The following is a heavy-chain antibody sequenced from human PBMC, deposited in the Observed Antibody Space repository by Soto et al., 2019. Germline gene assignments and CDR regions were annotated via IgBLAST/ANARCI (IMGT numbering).Heavy chain of an antibody. J-gene: IGHJ4*01. CDR2: IYPSGTS. V-gene: IGHV4-30-2*06. CDR1: GDSISGGGFS. Sequence: TLSLTCAVSGDSISGGGFSWNWIRQSPGKGLEWIGYIYPSGTSYYNPSLKSRVTISVDKSQNQFSLRPSSMTAADTAVYYCARGHYFGSGSTDWGHGTLVTVSS. CDR3: ARGHYFGSGSTD. D-gene: IGHD3-10*01.